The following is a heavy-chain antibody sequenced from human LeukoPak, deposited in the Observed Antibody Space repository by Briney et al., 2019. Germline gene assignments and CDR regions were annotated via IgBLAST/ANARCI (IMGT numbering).Heavy chain of an antibody. CDR2: VKPKSGET. CDR1: GYTFTDHN. Sequence: APVKVSCKASGYTFTDHNIDWVRQATGQGLEWMGWVKPKSGETGYAQKFQGRVTMTRNTAISTAYMELDNLESEDTAIYYCAKMNWHANNGGDWFDPWGQGTLVIVSS. D-gene: IGHD1/OR15-1a*01. CDR3: AKMNWHANNGGDWFDP. V-gene: IGHV1-8*01. J-gene: IGHJ5*02.